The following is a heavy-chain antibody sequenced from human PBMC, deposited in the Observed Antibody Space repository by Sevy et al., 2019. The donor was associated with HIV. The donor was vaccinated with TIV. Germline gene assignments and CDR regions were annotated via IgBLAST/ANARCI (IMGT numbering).Heavy chain of an antibody. Sequence: GGSLRLSCAASGFTFSDSWMTWVRQAPGKGLEWVANIKEDGNERYYVYSVKGRFTLSRDNAKMSVYLELTSLRVEDSAIYYCARGRRNWGLGGLDVWGQGTTVTVSS. D-gene: IGHD3-16*01. CDR3: ARGRRNWGLGGLDV. V-gene: IGHV3-7*01. CDR2: IKEDGNER. CDR1: GFTFSDSW. J-gene: IGHJ6*02.